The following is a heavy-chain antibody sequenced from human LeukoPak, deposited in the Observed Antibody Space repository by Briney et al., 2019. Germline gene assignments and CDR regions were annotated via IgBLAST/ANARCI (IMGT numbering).Heavy chain of an antibody. Sequence: ASVKVSCKASGYTFTGYYMHWVRQAPGQGLEWMGWINTNTGNPTYAQGFTGRFVFSLDTSVSTAYLQISSLKAEDTAVYYCIFVSAAVPYYFDYWGQGTLVTVSS. V-gene: IGHV7-4-1*02. CDR2: INTNTGNP. J-gene: IGHJ4*02. CDR1: GYTFTGYY. D-gene: IGHD6-13*01. CDR3: IFVSAAVPYYFDY.